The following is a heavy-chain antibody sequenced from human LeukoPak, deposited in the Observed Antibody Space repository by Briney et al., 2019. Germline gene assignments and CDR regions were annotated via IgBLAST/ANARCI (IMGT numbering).Heavy chain of an antibody. J-gene: IGHJ4*02. CDR1: GFTFSSYA. Sequence: GGSLRLSRAASGFTFSSYAMSWVRQAPGKGLEWVSAISGSGGSTYYADSVKGRFTISRDNSKNTLYLQMNSLRAEDTAVYYCAKDLVYSNYYFDYWGQGTLVTVSS. CDR2: ISGSGGST. D-gene: IGHD6-13*01. V-gene: IGHV3-23*01. CDR3: AKDLVYSNYYFDY.